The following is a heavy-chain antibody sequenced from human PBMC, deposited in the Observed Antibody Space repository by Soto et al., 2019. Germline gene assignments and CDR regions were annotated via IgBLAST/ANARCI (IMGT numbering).Heavy chain of an antibody. Sequence: ASVKVSCKASGGTFSSYAISWVRQAPGQGLEWMGGIIPIFGTANYAQKFQGRVTITADESTSTAYMELSSLRSEDTAVYYCAMSNYYDSSGYYSDFDYWGQGTLVTVSS. CDR2: IIPIFGTA. V-gene: IGHV1-69*13. D-gene: IGHD3-22*01. CDR1: GGTFSSYA. J-gene: IGHJ4*02. CDR3: AMSNYYDSSGYYSDFDY.